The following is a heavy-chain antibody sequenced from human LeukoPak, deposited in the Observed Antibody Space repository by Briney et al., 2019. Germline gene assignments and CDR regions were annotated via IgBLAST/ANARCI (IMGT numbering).Heavy chain of an antibody. V-gene: IGHV4-59*08. Sequence: SETLSLTCTVSGGSISSYYWSWIRQPPGKGPEWIGYIYYSGSTNYNPSLKSRVTISVDTSKNQFSLKLSSVTAADTAVYYCARHTPFYGDPGNWFDPWGQGTLVTVSS. D-gene: IGHD4-17*01. CDR2: IYYSGST. CDR1: GGSISSYY. J-gene: IGHJ5*02. CDR3: ARHTPFYGDPGNWFDP.